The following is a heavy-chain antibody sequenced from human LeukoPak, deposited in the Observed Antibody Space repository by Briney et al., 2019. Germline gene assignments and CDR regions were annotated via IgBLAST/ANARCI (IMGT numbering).Heavy chain of an antibody. CDR3: ARAGGGDKQQLVWYFDL. D-gene: IGHD6-13*01. CDR2: LSNSGDSR. Sequence: GGSLRLSCAASGFTFSSYAMSWVRQAPGKGLEWVSGLSNSGDSRYYADSVQGRFTISRDNSKNTLYLQMNSLRAEDTAVYYCARAGGGDKQQLVWYFDLWGRGTPVTVSS. CDR1: GFTFSSYA. J-gene: IGHJ2*01. V-gene: IGHV3-23*01.